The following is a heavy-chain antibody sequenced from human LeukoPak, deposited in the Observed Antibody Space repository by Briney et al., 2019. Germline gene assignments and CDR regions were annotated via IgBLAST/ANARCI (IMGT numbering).Heavy chain of an antibody. CDR2: IHPTTGNP. J-gene: IGHJ4*02. Sequence: ASVKVSCKASGYSFTNYAMNWVRQAPGQGLEFMGWIHPTTGNPAYAQGFSGRFVFSLDTSVTTTYLQINDLKAEDTAVYFCARALDSLGGLSLPDYWGQGTLVTVSS. V-gene: IGHV7-4-1*02. CDR3: ARALDSLGGLSLPDY. D-gene: IGHD3-16*02. CDR1: GYSFTNYA.